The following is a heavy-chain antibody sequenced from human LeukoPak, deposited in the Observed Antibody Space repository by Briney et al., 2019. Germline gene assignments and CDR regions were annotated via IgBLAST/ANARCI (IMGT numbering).Heavy chain of an antibody. CDR3: ARGKTIFGVVIHSGMDV. D-gene: IGHD3-3*01. V-gene: IGHV3-11*04. CDR2: ISSSGSTI. CDR1: GFTFSDYY. J-gene: IGHJ6*04. Sequence: GGSLRLSCAASGFTFSDYYMSWLRQAPGKGLEGVSYISSSGSTIYYADSVKGRFTISRDNAKNSLYLQMNSLRAEDTAVYYCARGKTIFGVVIHSGMDVWGKGTTVTVSS.